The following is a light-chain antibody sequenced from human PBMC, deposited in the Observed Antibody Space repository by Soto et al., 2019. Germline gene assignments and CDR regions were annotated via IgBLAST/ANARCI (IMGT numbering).Light chain of an antibody. Sequence: DIQMTQSPSALSASVGDRVTITCRASQSISTWLAWYQQKPGKAPKLLIYKASSLESGVPSRFIGSGSGTEFTLPISSLQPDDFATYYCHQYSTWGTFGQGTKVEIK. V-gene: IGKV1-5*03. CDR3: HQYSTWGT. J-gene: IGKJ1*01. CDR1: QSISTW. CDR2: KAS.